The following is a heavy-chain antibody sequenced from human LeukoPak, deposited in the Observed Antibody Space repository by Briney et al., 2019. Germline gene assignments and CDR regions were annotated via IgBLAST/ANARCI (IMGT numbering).Heavy chain of an antibody. D-gene: IGHD2-21*02. CDR2: INPSGGST. V-gene: IGHV1-46*01. Sequence: ASVKVSCKASGYTFTSYYMHWVRQAPGQGLEWMGIINPSGGSTSYAQKFQGRVTMTRDTSTSTVYMELSSLRSEDTAVYYCARKAESAYCGGDCYEDYWGQGTLVTVSS. CDR1: GYTFTSYY. CDR3: ARKAESAYCGGDCYEDY. J-gene: IGHJ4*02.